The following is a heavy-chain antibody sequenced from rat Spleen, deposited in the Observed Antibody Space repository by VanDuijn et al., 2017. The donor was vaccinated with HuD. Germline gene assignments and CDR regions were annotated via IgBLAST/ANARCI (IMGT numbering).Heavy chain of an antibody. D-gene: IGHD1-1*01. J-gene: IGHJ2*01. Sequence: EVQLVEAGGGSVQPGRSLKLSCAASGFTFSNFDMAWVRQAPTNGLEWVASISPSGGGTYYRDSVKGRFTISRDNAKSTLYLQMDSLRSEDTATYYCARQTYYDYWGQGVMVTVSS. CDR2: ISPSGGGT. CDR1: GFTFSNFD. CDR3: ARQTYYDY. V-gene: IGHV5-25*01.